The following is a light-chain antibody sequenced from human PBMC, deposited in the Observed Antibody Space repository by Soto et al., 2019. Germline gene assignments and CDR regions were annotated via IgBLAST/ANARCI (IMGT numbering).Light chain of an antibody. CDR1: QSISSW. CDR2: HAS. V-gene: IGKV1-5*01. CDR3: QQYNGYSRT. Sequence: DIQMTQSTSTLSASIGDRVTITCRASQSISSWLAWYQQKPGKPPNLLIYHASTLESGVPSRFSGSGSGTEFTLTISSLQPDDFATYYCQQYNGYSRTLGQGTNVDIK. J-gene: IGKJ1*01.